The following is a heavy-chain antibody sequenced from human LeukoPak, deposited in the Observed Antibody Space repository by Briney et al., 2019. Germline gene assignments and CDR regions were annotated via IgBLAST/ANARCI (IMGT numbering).Heavy chain of an antibody. CDR1: GYRFTSYW. CDR3: ASSSLTTHTDYYCMDV. J-gene: IGHJ6*02. CDR2: IDPSDSYT. V-gene: IGHV5-10-1*01. D-gene: IGHD4/OR15-4a*01. Sequence: GESLKISCKGSGYRFTSYWISWVRQMPGKGLEWMGRIDPSDSYTNYSPSFQGHVSISADKSISTAYLQWSSLKASDTAMYYCASSSLTTHTDYYCMDVWGQGTAVTVSS.